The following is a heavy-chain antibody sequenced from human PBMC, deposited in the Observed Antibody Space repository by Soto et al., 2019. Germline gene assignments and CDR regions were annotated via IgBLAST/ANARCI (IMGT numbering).Heavy chain of an antibody. CDR3: ARTDCSSTSCYFSSYYYYYGMDV. J-gene: IGHJ6*02. CDR1: GYSFTTYW. CDR2: IYPGDSYT. V-gene: IGHV5-51*01. D-gene: IGHD2-2*01. Sequence: GESLKISCKGSGYSFTTYWIGWVRQMPGKGLEGMVIIYPGDSYTNYSPSFQGHVTISADKSISTAYLQWSSLKASDTAMYYCARTDCSSTSCYFSSYYYYYGMDVWGQGTTVTVSS.